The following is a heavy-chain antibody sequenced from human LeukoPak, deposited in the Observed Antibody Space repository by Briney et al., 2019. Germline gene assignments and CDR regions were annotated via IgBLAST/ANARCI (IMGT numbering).Heavy chain of an antibody. J-gene: IGHJ6*03. CDR2: IYTSGST. CDR1: GGSISSGSYY. Sequence: SETLSLTCTVSGGSISSGSYYWSWIRQPPGKGLEWIGRIYTSGSTHYNPSLKSRVTISVDTSEKQFSLKLSSVTAADTAVYYCARVRTIVAVVHCYYYRDVWGEGTTVTVSS. D-gene: IGHD2-2*01. CDR3: ARVRTIVAVVHCYYYRDV. V-gene: IGHV4-61*02.